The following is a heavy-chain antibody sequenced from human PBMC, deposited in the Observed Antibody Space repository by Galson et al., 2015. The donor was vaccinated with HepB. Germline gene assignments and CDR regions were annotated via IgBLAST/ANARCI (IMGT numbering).Heavy chain of an antibody. J-gene: IGHJ3*02. D-gene: IGHD2-15*01. CDR3: ARGRSPARAFDI. V-gene: IGHV6-1*01. CDR1: GDSVSSNSAT. CDR2: TYYRSKWYN. Sequence: CAISGDSVSSNSATWDWFRQSPSRDLEWLGRTYYRSKWYNDYAPFMKSRVIINPDTSTHQFSLQLNSVRPEDTAVYYCARGRSPARAFDIWGQGTMVTVSS.